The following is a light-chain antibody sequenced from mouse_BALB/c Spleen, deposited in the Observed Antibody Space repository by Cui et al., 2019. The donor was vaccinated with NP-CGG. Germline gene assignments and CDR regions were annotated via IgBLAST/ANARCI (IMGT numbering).Light chain of an antibody. CDR3: ALWYSNHWV. Sequence: QAVVRNEPAPTTSPGETVTLTCRSSTGDVTTSNYANWVQEKPDHLFTGLIGGTNNRAPGVPARFSGSLIGDKAALTITGAQTEDEAIYFCALWYSNHWVFGGGTKLTVL. V-gene: IGLV1*01. J-gene: IGLJ1*01. CDR1: TGDVTTSNY. CDR2: GTN.